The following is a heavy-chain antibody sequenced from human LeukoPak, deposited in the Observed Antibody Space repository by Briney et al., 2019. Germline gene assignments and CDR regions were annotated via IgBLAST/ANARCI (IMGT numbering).Heavy chain of an antibody. V-gene: IGHV4-34*01. Sequence: SETLSLTCAVYGGSFSGYYWSWIRQPPGEGLEWIGEINHSGSTSYNPSLKSRVTISVDTSKNQFSLKLSSVTAADTAVYYCARGKLIRYFDWLSRQFDYWGQGTLVTVSS. D-gene: IGHD3-9*01. CDR1: GGSFSGYY. CDR2: INHSGST. J-gene: IGHJ4*02. CDR3: ARGKLIRYFDWLSRQFDY.